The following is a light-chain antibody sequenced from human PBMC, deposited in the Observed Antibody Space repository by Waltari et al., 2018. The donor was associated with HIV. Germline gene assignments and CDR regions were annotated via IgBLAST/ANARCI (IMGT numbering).Light chain of an antibody. CDR2: YDN. Sequence: SYVLTQPPSVSVAPGETATITCAGNNIGSKNVHLYQQRPGQAPILVIYYDNERPSGIPGRFSGSNSGNTATLTIRRVEVADEADYYCQVWDSDSDHVFGPGTEVTVL. V-gene: IGLV3-21*01. CDR1: NIGSKN. J-gene: IGLJ1*01. CDR3: QVWDSDSDHV.